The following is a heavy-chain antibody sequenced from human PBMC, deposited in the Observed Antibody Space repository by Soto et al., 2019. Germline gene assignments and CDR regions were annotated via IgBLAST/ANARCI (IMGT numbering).Heavy chain of an antibody. CDR1: GYTFTNFA. CDR2: INAGNGNT. CDR3: ARPPYYYDSSGYDY. V-gene: IGHV1-3*01. D-gene: IGHD3-22*01. J-gene: IGHJ4*02. Sequence: GASVKVSCKASGYTFTNFAMHWVRQAPGQRLEWMGWINAGNGNTKYSQKFQGRVTITRDTSASTVYMELSSLRSEDTAVYYCARPPYYYDSSGYDYWGQGTLVTVSS.